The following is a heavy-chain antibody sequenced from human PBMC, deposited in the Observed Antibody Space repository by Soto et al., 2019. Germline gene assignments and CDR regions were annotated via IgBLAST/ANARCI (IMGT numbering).Heavy chain of an antibody. V-gene: IGHV1-69*13. CDR3: ARGGSGSYYPYWFDP. Sequence: GASVKVSCKASGGTFSSYATSWVRQAPGQGLEWMGGIIPIFGTANYAQKFQGRVTITADESTSTAYMELSSLRSEDTAVYYCARGGSGSYYPYWFDPWGQGTLVTVSS. D-gene: IGHD1-26*01. CDR1: GGTFSSYA. J-gene: IGHJ5*02. CDR2: IIPIFGTA.